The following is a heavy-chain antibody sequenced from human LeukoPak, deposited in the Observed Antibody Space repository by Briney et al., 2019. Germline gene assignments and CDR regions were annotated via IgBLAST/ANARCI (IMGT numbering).Heavy chain of an antibody. CDR1: GGSFSGYY. J-gene: IGHJ3*02. CDR3: ARRANLGYCSGDSCFGAFDI. Sequence: SETLSLTCAVYGGSFSGYYWSWIRQPPGKGLEWIGEINHSGSTNYNPSLKSRVTISVDTSKNQFSLKLSSVTAADTAVYYCARRANLGYCSGDSCFGAFDIWGQGTMVTVSS. V-gene: IGHV4-34*01. CDR2: INHSGST. D-gene: IGHD2-15*01.